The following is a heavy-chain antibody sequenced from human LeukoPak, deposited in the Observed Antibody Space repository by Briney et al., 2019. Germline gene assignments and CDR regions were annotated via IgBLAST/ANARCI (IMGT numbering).Heavy chain of an antibody. Sequence: GGSLRLSCAASGFTFSSYAMHWVRQAPGKGLEWVAVISYDGSNKYYADSVKGRFTISRDNSKNTLYLQMNSLRAEDTAVYYCARDKSHIACLDYWGQGTLVTVSS. CDR1: GFTFSSYA. V-gene: IGHV3-30*04. J-gene: IGHJ4*02. CDR3: ARDKSHIACLDY. D-gene: IGHD2-21*01. CDR2: ISYDGSNK.